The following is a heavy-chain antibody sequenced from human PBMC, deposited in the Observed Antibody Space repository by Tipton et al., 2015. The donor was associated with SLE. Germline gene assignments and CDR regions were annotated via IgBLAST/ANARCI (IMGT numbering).Heavy chain of an antibody. CDR3: ARHRYSSGQLGY. D-gene: IGHD6-19*01. CDR2: IYYSGST. Sequence: LRLSCTVSGGSISSYYWSWIRQPPGKGLEWIGYIYYSGSTNYNPSLKSRVTISVDTSKNQFSLKLGSVTAADTAVYYCARHRYSSGQLGYWGQGTLVTVSS. V-gene: IGHV4-59*08. CDR1: GGSISSYY. J-gene: IGHJ4*02.